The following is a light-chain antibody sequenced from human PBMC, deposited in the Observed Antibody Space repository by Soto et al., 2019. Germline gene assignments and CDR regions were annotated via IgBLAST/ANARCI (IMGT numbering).Light chain of an antibody. V-gene: IGKV3-20*01. J-gene: IGKJ1*01. CDR2: GAS. Sequence: EVVLTQSPGTLSLSPGEVATLSCRASQSLDSNYLAWYQQKPGQPPRLLVYGASSRATGIPDRFSGSGSGTDFTLTISKLEAEDFAVYYCQQCGTSPLTFGQGTKVEIK. CDR1: QSLDSNY. CDR3: QQCGTSPLT.